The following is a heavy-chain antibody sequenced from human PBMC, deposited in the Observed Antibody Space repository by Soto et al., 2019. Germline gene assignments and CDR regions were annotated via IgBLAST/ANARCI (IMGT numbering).Heavy chain of an antibody. D-gene: IGHD1-26*01. J-gene: IGHJ4*02. CDR1: GFTFSSYA. Sequence: QVQLVESGGGVVQPGRSLRLSCAASGFTFSSYAMHWVRQAPGKGLEWVAVISYDGSNKYYADSVKSRFTISRDNSKNTLYLQMNSLRADDTAVYYCAMSGIVGATFSSYYLDYLGQGTLVTVSS. CDR3: AMSGIVGATFSSYYLDY. CDR2: ISYDGSNK. V-gene: IGHV3-30-3*01.